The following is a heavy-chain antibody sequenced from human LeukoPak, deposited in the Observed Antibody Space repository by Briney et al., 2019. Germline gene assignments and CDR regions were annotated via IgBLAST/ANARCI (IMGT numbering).Heavy chain of an antibody. CDR1: GFTFVGNA. J-gene: IGHJ4*02. D-gene: IGHD6-6*01. V-gene: IGHV3-23*01. Sequence: GGSLRLSCAASGFTFVGNAVTWVRQAPGKGLEWVSTISGSGDTYYADSVKGRFTISRDNSKNTLYLQMNSLRAEDTAVYYCAKDRRGQLVLGGGFDYWGQGTLVTVSS. CDR2: ISGSGDT. CDR3: AKDRRGQLVLGGGFDY.